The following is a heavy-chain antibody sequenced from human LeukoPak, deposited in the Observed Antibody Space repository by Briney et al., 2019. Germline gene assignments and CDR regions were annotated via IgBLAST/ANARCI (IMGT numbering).Heavy chain of an antibody. J-gene: IGHJ4*02. D-gene: IGHD6-6*01. CDR3: ARLTRLSTSPDRYYLDY. Sequence: SETLSLTCTVSGGSISSYYWSWIRQPPGKGLEWIGYIYTRGGTNYIPSLKGRVTISIDTSKNQFSLKLSSVTAADSAVYYCARLTRLSTSPDRYYLDYWGQGTLVTVSS. V-gene: IGHV4-4*09. CDR2: IYTRGGT. CDR1: GGSISSYY.